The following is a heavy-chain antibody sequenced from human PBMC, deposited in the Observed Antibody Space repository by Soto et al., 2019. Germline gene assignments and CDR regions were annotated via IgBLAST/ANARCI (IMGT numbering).Heavy chain of an antibody. CDR3: VSVSVWATIPFPYYCFCYMDV. D-gene: IGHD5-12*01. Sequence: PSETLSLTCTVSGGSISSYYWSWIRQPPGKGLEWIGYIYYSGSTNYNPALKSRVTISVDTSKNQFSLKLSSVTAANTAVYYCVSVSVWATIPFPYYCFCYMDVWGKGSTVTVSS. CDR2: IYYSGST. V-gene: IGHV4-59*01. CDR1: GGSISSYY. J-gene: IGHJ6*03.